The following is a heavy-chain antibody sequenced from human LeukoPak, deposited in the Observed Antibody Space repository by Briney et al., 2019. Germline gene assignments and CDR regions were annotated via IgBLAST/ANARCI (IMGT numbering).Heavy chain of an antibody. J-gene: IGHJ4*02. CDR3: ARDGITMVRGVPFDY. D-gene: IGHD3-10*01. CDR2: IKSDGSRT. Sequence: GGSLRLSCAASGFTFSNYWMHWVRQAPGKGLVWVSRIKSDGSRTDYADSVKGRFTISRDNAKDTLYLQMNSLRAEDTAVYYCARDGITMVRGVPFDYWGQGTLVTVSS. CDR1: GFTFSNYW. V-gene: IGHV3-74*01.